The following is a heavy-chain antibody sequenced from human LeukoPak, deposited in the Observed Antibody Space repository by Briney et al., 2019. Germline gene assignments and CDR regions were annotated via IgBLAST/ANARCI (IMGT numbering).Heavy chain of an antibody. V-gene: IGHV3-15*01. Sequence: GGSLRLSCEASGFTFSEAWMTWVRQAPGKGLEWVGRIKSKTDGETTDYGAPVKGRFTISREDPKNTLYLEMNSLKTEDTAVYYCTTGVEKWGQGTRVTVSS. J-gene: IGHJ4*02. CDR1: GFTFSEAW. CDR2: IKSKTDGETT. D-gene: IGHD3-3*01. CDR3: TTGVEK.